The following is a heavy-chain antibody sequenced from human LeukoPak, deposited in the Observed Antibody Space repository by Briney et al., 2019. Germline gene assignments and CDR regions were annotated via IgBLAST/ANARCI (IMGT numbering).Heavy chain of an antibody. D-gene: IGHD3-3*01. CDR1: GFTVSSNS. CDR3: ARVPSGWSYYYYYYYMDV. J-gene: IGHJ6*03. CDR2: IKQDGSEK. V-gene: IGHV3-7*01. Sequence: PGGSLRLSCTVSGFTVSSNSMSWVRQAPGKGLEWVANIKQDGSEKYYVDSVKGRFTISRDNAKNSLYLQMNSLRAEDTAVYYCARVPSGWSYYYYYYYMDVWGKGTTVTVSS.